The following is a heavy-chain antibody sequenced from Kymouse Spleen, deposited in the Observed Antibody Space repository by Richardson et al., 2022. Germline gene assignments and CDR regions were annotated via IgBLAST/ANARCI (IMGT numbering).Heavy chain of an antibody. CDR1: GFTFSNAW. V-gene: IGHV3-15*01. CDR2: IKSKTDGGTT. Sequence: EVQLVESGGGLVKPGGSLRLSCAASGFTFSNAWMSWVRQAPGKGLEWVGRIKSKTDGGTTDYAAPVKGRFTISRDDSKNTLYLQMNSLKTEDTAVYYCTKYGSGSYYYGMDVWGQGTTVTVSS. D-gene: IGHD3-10*01. J-gene: IGHJ6*02. CDR3: TKYGSGSYYYGMDV.